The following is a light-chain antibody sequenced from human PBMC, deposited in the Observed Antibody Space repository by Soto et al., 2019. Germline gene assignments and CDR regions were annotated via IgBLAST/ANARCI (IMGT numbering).Light chain of an antibody. Sequence: QSALTQPASVSGSPGQSITISCTGTSSDFAICNYVSWYQLHPGKAPKLMIYAVSVRTSGVSNRFSGYKSGNTASLTISGLQADDDADYFCSSHTPCGTLQIFGRVPKLTV. CDR3: SSHTPCGTLQI. V-gene: IGLV2-14*01. J-gene: IGLJ2*01. CDR1: SSDFAICNY. CDR2: AVS.